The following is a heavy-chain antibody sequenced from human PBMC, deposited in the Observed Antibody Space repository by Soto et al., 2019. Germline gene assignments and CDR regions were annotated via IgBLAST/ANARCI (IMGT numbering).Heavy chain of an antibody. D-gene: IGHD2-15*01. CDR3: ASIGYCSGQNCDSNYFDH. CDR1: GDLFSTYT. Sequence: ASVKVSCKASGDLFSTYTISWVRQAPGQGLEWMGRIIPILGIVDYAQKIQARVTITADKSTDTSYLEMRSLRPDDTAVYYCASIGYCSGQNCDSNYFDHWGQGSPGTVAS. V-gene: IGHV1-69*02. CDR2: IIPILGIV. J-gene: IGHJ4*02.